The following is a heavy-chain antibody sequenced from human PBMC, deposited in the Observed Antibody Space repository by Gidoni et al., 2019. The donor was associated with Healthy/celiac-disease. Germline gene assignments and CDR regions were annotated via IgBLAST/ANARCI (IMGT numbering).Heavy chain of an antibody. CDR1: GFTFDDYA. V-gene: IGHV3-9*01. Sequence: EVKLVESGGGLVQPGRSLRLSCAASGFTFDDYAMHWVRQAPGKGLEWVSGISWNSGSIGYADSVKGRFTISRDNAKNSLYLQMNSLRAEDTALYYCAKEKFSSSWYGAFDYWGQGTLVTVSS. D-gene: IGHD6-13*01. CDR3: AKEKFSSSWYGAFDY. CDR2: ISWNSGSI. J-gene: IGHJ4*02.